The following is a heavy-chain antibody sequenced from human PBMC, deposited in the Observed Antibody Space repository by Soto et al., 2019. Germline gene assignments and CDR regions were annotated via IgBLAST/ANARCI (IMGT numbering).Heavy chain of an antibody. D-gene: IGHD2-15*01. CDR3: ARGNRGGWFDP. CDR1: GFTVSSNY. Sequence: PGGSLRLSYAASGFTVSSNYMSWVRQAPGKGLEWVSVIYSGGSTYYADSVKGRFTISRHNSKNTLYLQMNSLRAEDTAVYYCARGNRGGWFDPWGQGTLVTVSS. J-gene: IGHJ5*02. CDR2: IYSGGST. V-gene: IGHV3-53*04.